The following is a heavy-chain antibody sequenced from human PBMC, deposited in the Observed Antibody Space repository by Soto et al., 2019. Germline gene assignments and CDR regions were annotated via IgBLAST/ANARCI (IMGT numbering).Heavy chain of an antibody. CDR3: ARDMSFEY. Sequence: ASVKVSCKGSGYAFTTYAIHWLRQAPGQRLEWLGWINAGNGDTKYSEKMQGRVTITADESTSTAYLELTSLKSDDTAVYYCARDMSFEYWGQGTLVTVSS. CDR2: INAGNGDT. CDR1: GYAFTTYA. J-gene: IGHJ4*02. D-gene: IGHD3-10*02. V-gene: IGHV1-3*01.